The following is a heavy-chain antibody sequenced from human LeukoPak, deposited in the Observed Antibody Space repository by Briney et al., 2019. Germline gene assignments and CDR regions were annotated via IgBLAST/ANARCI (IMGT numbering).Heavy chain of an antibody. V-gene: IGHV4-34*01. J-gene: IGHJ4*02. CDR1: GGSFSGYY. D-gene: IGHD6-19*01. Sequence: PSETLSLTCAVYGGSFSGYYWSWIRQPPGKGLEWIGEINHSGSTNYNPSLKSRVTISVDTSKNQFSLKLSSVTAADTAVYYCARVGFGAAAGLVLVYWGQGTLVTVSS. CDR2: INHSGST. CDR3: ARVGFGAAAGLVLVY.